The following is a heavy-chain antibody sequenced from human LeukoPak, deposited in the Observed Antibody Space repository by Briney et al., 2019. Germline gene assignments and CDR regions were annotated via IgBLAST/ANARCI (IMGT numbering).Heavy chain of an antibody. CDR3: ARHRRTLQFGIDH. D-gene: IGHD5-24*01. V-gene: IGHV4-39*01. CDR2: IYYSGNT. J-gene: IGHJ4*02. CDR1: GVSISSSNSY. Sequence: PSETLSLTCTVSGVSISSSNSYWGWIRQPPGKGLEWIGSIYYSGNTYYNASLKSQVSISIDTSKNQFSLKLTSVTAADTAVYYCARHRRTLQFGIDHWGQGILVTVSS.